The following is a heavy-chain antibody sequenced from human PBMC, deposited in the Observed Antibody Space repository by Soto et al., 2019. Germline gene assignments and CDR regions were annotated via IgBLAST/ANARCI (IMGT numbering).Heavy chain of an antibody. CDR3: ARHPGYAVPTVYATHYFNY. D-gene: IGHD2-8*01. V-gene: IGHV4-39*01. J-gene: IGHJ4*02. CDR2: SYYSGST. Sequence: QLQLQESGPGLVKPSETLSLTCTVSGDSISSNNYYCGWIRQPPGKGLEWIGGSYYSGSTYYNPSLKSRVTMPLDTSYRQFSLKLSSVTAADTAVYYCARHPGYAVPTVYATHYFNYWGQGILVTVSA. CDR1: GDSISSNNYY.